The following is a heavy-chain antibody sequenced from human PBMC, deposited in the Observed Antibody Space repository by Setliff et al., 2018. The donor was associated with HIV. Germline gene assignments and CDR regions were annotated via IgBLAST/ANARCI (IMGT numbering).Heavy chain of an antibody. D-gene: IGHD3-22*01. CDR2: IKQVGSKK. J-gene: IGHJ4*02. CDR1: GFTFSIYW. CDR3: AREDYYDSTQTDY. V-gene: IGHV3-7*01. Sequence: GGSLRLSCAASGFTFSIYWMNWVRQAPGKGLEWVANIKQVGSKKNYVDSVKGRFTISRDNAKNSLYLQMNSLRDEDTAVYYCAREDYYDSTQTDYWGQGALVSVSS.